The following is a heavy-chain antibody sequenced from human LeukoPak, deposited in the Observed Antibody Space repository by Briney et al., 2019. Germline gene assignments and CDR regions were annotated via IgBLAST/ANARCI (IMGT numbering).Heavy chain of an antibody. CDR3: AGDLYYGSGSYYNKGGDY. V-gene: IGHV3-30-3*01. Sequence: PGGSLRLSCAASGFTFSSYAMRWVRQAPGKGLEWVAVISYDGSNKYYADSVKGRFTISRDNSKNTLYLQMNSLRAEDTAVYYCAGDLYYGSGSYYNKGGDYWGQGTLVTVSS. CDR1: GFTFSSYA. J-gene: IGHJ4*02. D-gene: IGHD3-10*01. CDR2: ISYDGSNK.